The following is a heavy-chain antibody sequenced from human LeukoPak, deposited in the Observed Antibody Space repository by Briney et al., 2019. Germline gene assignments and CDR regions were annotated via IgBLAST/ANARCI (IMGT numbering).Heavy chain of an antibody. J-gene: IGHJ3*02. CDR2: IRSNGGST. D-gene: IGHD2-21*02. CDR3: ARGCGDDCYPLLWAFYI. CDR1: GFTFSSYA. V-gene: IGHV3-64*01. Sequence: GGSLRLSCAASGFTFSSYAMHWVRQAPGKGLECVLAIRSNGGSTYYANSVKGRFTISRDNSKNTLYLQMGSLRAEDMAVYYCARGCGDDCYPLLWAFYIWGQGTMVTVSS.